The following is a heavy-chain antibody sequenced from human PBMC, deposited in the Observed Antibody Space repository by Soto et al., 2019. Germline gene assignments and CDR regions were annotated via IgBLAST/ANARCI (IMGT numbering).Heavy chain of an antibody. CDR1: GYTFTSCA. Sequence: ASVKVSCKASGYTFTSCAMHWVRQAPGQRLEWMGWINAGNGNTKYSQKFQGRVTITRDTSASTAYMELSSLRSEDTAVYYCARGSSPYYYDSSGYLCWFDPWGQGTLVTVSS. V-gene: IGHV1-3*01. CDR3: ARGSSPYYYDSSGYLCWFDP. CDR2: INAGNGNT. J-gene: IGHJ5*02. D-gene: IGHD3-22*01.